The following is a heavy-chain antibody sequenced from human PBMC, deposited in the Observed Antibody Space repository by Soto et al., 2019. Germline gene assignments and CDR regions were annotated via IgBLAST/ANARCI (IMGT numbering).Heavy chain of an antibody. D-gene: IGHD1-26*01. V-gene: IGHV4-59*12. Sequence: QVQLQESGPGLVKPSETLSLMCTVSGGSITNYYWIWIRQSPAKGLEWIGYVSDSGSTKYNPSLKSRVTISVATSKNQFSLKLTSLTAADTAVYYCARERVGHSAMDVWGQGTTGTVSS. CDR1: GGSITNYY. J-gene: IGHJ6*02. CDR3: ARERVGHSAMDV. CDR2: VSDSGST.